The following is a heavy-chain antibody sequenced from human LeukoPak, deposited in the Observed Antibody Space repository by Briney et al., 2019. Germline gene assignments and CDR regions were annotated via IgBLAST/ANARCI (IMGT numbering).Heavy chain of an antibody. CDR3: IRDLRDHGY. CDR1: GFTLSTYW. CDR2: INGDGTQT. J-gene: IGHJ4*02. V-gene: IGHV3-74*01. Sequence: GGSLRLSCAASGFTLSTYWTHWVRQPPGKGLVWVSRINGDGTQTNYADSVKGRFTVSRDNAKNTLYLQMNSLRADDTAVYFCIRDLRDHGYWGQGALVTVSS.